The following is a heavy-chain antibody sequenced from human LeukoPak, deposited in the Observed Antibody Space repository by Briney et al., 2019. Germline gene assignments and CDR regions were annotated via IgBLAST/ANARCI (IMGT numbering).Heavy chain of an antibody. J-gene: IGHJ4*02. V-gene: IGHV4-4*02. CDR3: ARTNWGHVDY. D-gene: IGHD7-27*01. Sequence: SGTLSLTCAVSGGSISSSNLWRWVRQPPGKGLEWIGEIYHSGSTNYNPSLKSRVTILVDKSKNQFSLKLSSVTAADTAVYYCARTNWGHVDYWGQGTLITVSS. CDR1: GGSISSSNL. CDR2: IYHSGST.